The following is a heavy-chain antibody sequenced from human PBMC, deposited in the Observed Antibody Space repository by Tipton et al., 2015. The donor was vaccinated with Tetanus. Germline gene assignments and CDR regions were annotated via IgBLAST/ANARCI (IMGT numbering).Heavy chain of an antibody. D-gene: IGHD6-6*01. CDR2: IYPGDSSV. J-gene: IGHJ4*02. V-gene: IGHV5-51*01. Sequence: QLVQSGAEVKKPGESLKISCQGSGYNFNLYWIAWVRQMPGKGLEWMGVIYPGDSSVRYSPTFQGQVTISADRSTTTAYLQWDRLKVSDTAMYFCARLHLRTFASSSGYWGQGTMVTVSS. CDR3: ARLHLRTFASSSGY. CDR1: GYNFNLYW.